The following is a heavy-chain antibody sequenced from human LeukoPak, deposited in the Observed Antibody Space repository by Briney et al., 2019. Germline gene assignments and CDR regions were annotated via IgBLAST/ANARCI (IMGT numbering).Heavy chain of an antibody. D-gene: IGHD3-10*01. Sequence: SETLSLTCAVYGGSFSGYYWSWIRQPPGKGLEWIGEINHSGSTNYNPSLKSRVTISVDTSKNQFSLKLSSVTAADTAVYYCARVGADGSGFLFDYWGQGTLVTVSS. CDR1: GGSFSGYY. J-gene: IGHJ4*02. V-gene: IGHV4-34*01. CDR3: ARVGADGSGFLFDY. CDR2: INHSGST.